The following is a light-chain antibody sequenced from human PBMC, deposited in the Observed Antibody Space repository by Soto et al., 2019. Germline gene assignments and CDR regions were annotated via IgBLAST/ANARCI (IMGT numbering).Light chain of an antibody. CDR2: GAS. Sequence: DIVLTQSPGTLSLSPGERATLSCRASQSVNSSYLAWYQQKPGQAPRLLIYGASSRATAVPDRFSGSGSGTDFTLTISRLEPEDFAVYDCQQYGRSPPMYTFGRGTKLEIK. CDR1: QSVNSSY. J-gene: IGKJ2*01. V-gene: IGKV3-20*01. CDR3: QQYGRSPPMYT.